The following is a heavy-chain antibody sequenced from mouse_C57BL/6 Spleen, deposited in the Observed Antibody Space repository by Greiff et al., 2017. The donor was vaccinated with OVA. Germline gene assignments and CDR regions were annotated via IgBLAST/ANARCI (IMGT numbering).Heavy chain of an antibody. Sequence: VHVKQPGPELVKPGASVKISCKASGYTFTDYYMNWVKQSHGKSLEWIGDINPNNGGTSYNQKFKGKATLTVDKSSSTAYMELRSLTSEDSAVYYCASQLGLAWFAYWGQGTLVTVSA. CDR3: ASQLGLAWFAY. D-gene: IGHD4-1*02. J-gene: IGHJ3*01. CDR1: GYTFTDYY. CDR2: INPNNGGT. V-gene: IGHV1-26*01.